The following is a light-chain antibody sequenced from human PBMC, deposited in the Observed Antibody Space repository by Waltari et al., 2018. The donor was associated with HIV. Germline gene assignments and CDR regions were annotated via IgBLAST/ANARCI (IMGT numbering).Light chain of an antibody. CDR3: CSCPRSGIRYV. CDR2: DVT. V-gene: IGLV2-23*02. Sequence: QSALTQPASVSGSPGQSITISCTGTSSNVGSDDLVSWYQQHPGEAPKRIMYDVTKRPSGVSNRFSGSKSGNTASLTISGLQAEDEADYYCCSCPRSGIRYVFGTGTKVTVL. J-gene: IGLJ1*01. CDR1: SSNVGSDDL.